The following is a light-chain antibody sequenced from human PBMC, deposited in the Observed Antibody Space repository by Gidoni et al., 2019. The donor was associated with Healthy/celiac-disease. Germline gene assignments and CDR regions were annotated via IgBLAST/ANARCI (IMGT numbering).Light chain of an antibody. J-gene: IGLJ1*01. V-gene: IGLV2-14*01. CDR1: SSYVGGYNY. CDR3: SSYTSSSTLYV. Sequence: QSALTPPASVSGSPGQSITISCTGTSSYVGGYNYVSWYQQHPGKAPKLMIYEVSNRPSGVPDRFSGSKSGNTASLTISGLQAEDEADYYCSSYTSSSTLYVFGTGTKVTVL. CDR2: EVS.